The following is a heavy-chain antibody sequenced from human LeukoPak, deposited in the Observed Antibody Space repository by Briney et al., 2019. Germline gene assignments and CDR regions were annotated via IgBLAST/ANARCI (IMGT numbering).Heavy chain of an antibody. CDR2: IYCTGST. V-gene: IGHV4-59*12. CDR3: ARDRQGYSYGRIGYYYYYYMDV. D-gene: IGHD5-18*01. CDR1: GGSITSYY. Sequence: SETLSLTCTVSGGSITSYYWSWIRQPPGKGLEWIGYIYCTGSTNYNPSLKSRVTMSVDTSKNQFSLKLSSVTAADTAVYYCARDRQGYSYGRIGYYYYYYMDVWGKGTTVTISS. J-gene: IGHJ6*03.